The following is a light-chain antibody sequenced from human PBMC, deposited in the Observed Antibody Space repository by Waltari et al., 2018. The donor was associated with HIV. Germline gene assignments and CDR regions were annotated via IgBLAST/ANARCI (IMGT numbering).Light chain of an antibody. V-gene: IGKV4-1*01. CDR1: QSVLYSSKNKNY. J-gene: IGKJ1*01. CDR3: QQYFGTPT. CDR2: WAS. Sequence: DIVLTQSPDSLAVSLGERDTINCRSSQSVLYSSKNKNYLDWYQQKPGQPPKQLLYWASTRESGVPDRFSGSGSGTDFTLTISSLQAEDVAVYYCQQYFGTPTFGKGTKVEIK.